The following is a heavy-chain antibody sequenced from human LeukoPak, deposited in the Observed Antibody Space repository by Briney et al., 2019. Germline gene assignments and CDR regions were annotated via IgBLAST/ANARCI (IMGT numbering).Heavy chain of an antibody. Sequence: GGSLRLSCAGAGFTFSTYSMNWVRQAPGKGLEWVSSISSSGSYRYYADSVKGRFTISRDNAKTSLYLQMNSLRAEDTAVYYCAKCSGGSYYHSDDYWGQGTLVTVSS. V-gene: IGHV3-21*01. CDR1: GFTFSTYS. J-gene: IGHJ4*02. D-gene: IGHD2-15*01. CDR3: AKCSGGSYYHSDDY. CDR2: ISSSGSYR.